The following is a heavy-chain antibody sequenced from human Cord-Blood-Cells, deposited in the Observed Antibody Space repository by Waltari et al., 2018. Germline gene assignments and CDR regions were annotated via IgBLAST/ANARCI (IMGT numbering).Heavy chain of an antibody. D-gene: IGHD3-10*01. V-gene: IGHV1-24*01. J-gene: IGHJ5*02. CDR1: GYTLTELS. CDR2: FDPEEGET. Sequence: QVQLVQSGAEVKKPGASVKVSCKVSGYTLTELSMHWVRQAPGKGLEWMGGFDPEEGETIYAQKFQGRVTMTEDTSTDTAYMELSSLRSEDTAVYYCATDILARRGFTKNWFDPWGQGTLVTVSS. CDR3: ATDILARRGFTKNWFDP.